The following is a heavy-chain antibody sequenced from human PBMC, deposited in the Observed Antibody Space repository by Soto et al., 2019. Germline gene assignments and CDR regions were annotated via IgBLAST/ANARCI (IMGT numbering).Heavy chain of an antibody. CDR1: GFTFSSYS. CDR3: ARGVGQQLVLGWFDP. J-gene: IGHJ5*02. V-gene: IGHV3-21*01. Sequence: GGSMRLSFSASGFTFSSYSMNWVRQAPGKGLEWVSSISSSSSYIYSADSVKGRFTISRDNAKNSLYLQMNSLRAEDTAVYYCARGVGQQLVLGWFDPWGEGTLVT. D-gene: IGHD6-13*01. CDR2: ISSSSSYI.